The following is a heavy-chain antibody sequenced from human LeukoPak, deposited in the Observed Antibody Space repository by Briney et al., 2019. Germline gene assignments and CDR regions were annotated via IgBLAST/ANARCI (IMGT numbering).Heavy chain of an antibody. D-gene: IGHD3-10*01. CDR1: GFTFSSYA. J-gene: IGHJ6*02. Sequence: GGSLRLSCAASGFTFSSYAMHWVRQAPGKGLEWVAVISYDGSNKYYADSVKGRFTISRDNSKNTLYLQMNSLRAEDTAVYYCARGVAASYYYYGMDVWGQGTMVTVSS. CDR3: ARGVAASYYYYGMDV. V-gene: IGHV3-30-3*01. CDR2: ISYDGSNK.